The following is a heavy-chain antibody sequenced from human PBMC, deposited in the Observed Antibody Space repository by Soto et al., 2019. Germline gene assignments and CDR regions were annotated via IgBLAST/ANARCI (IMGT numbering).Heavy chain of an antibody. CDR1: GGSISSNNW. CDR2: INHSGRT. D-gene: IGHD2-8*01. J-gene: IGHJ4*02. CDR3: ARAGGVESVAEPT. V-gene: IGHV4-4*02. Sequence: QVQLQESGPGLVKPSGTLSLTCAVSGGSISSNNWWSWVRQPPGKGLEWIGEINHSGRTNYNPSRTSPPTIPVDTSKTPVSLTLSFVTAADTAVYYCARAGGVESVAEPTWGKGTLVPFSS.